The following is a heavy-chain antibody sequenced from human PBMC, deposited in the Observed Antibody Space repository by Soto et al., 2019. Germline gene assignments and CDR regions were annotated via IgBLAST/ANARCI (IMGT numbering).Heavy chain of an antibody. J-gene: IGHJ4*02. CDR2: IYSSGST. CDR1: GGSISSGGYY. V-gene: IGHV4-31*03. CDR3: ARDQGSSCFDY. D-gene: IGHD6-13*01. Sequence: SETLSLTCTVSGGSISSGGYYWSWIRQLPGKGLEWIGYIYSSGSTYYNPSLKSRVTISVDTSKNQFSLKLNSVTAADTAMYYCARDQGSSCFDYWGQGTLVTVSS.